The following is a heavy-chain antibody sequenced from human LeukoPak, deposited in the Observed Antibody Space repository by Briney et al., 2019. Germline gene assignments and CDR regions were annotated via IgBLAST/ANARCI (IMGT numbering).Heavy chain of an antibody. CDR2: FDPEDGET. CDR1: GYTLTELS. J-gene: IGHJ4*02. Sequence: PSVTVSCTVSGYTLTELSMHWVRQAPGKGLEWMGGFDPEDGETIYAQKFQGRVTMTEDTSTDTAYMELSSLRSEDTAVYYCATGPGGYWGQGTLVTVSS. D-gene: IGHD3-10*01. CDR3: ATGPGGY. V-gene: IGHV1-24*01.